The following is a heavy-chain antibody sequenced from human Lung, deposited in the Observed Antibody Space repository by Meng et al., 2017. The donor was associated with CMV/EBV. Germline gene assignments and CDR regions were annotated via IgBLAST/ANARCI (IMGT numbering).Heavy chain of an antibody. J-gene: IGHJ5*02. CDR1: TVDSHW. V-gene: IGHV1-46*02. CDR2: INPTGEGA. D-gene: IGHD3-3*01. CDR3: ARDQSGSISGVTGWWLDP. Sequence: TVDSHWRNGVRQAPGQGLEWVGVINPTGEGALNAQILQGRVGLTRDTSTNTDYMELSSLRSEDTGVYYCARDQSGSISGVTGWWLDPWGQGTLVTVSS.